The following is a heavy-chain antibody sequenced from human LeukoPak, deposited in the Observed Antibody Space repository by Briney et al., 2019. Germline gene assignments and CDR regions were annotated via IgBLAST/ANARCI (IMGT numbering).Heavy chain of an antibody. V-gene: IGHV1-8*01. J-gene: IGHJ5*02. CDR1: GYTFTSYD. D-gene: IGHD2-15*01. CDR2: MNPNSGNT. Sequence: ASVKVSCKASGYTFTSYDINWVRQATGQGLEWMGWMNPNSGNTGYAQKFQGRVTMTRNTSISTAYMELSSLRSEDTAVHYCARDQDIVVVVAALRQREMGGFDPWGQGTLVTVSS. CDR3: ARDQDIVVVVAALRQREMGGFDP.